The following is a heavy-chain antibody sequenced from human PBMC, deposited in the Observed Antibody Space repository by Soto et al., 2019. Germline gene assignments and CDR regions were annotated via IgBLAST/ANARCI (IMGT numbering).Heavy chain of an antibody. D-gene: IGHD3-16*01. Sequence: QVPLVQSGAEVKKPGASVKVSCKASGYTFTDYHMHWVRQAPGQGLEWLGWINPKSGGTDFAQNFQGRVTMTRDTSISTVYMELSSLRSDDTAVYYCARGVLTYTYYDWFDPWGQGTLVTVSS. CDR3: ARGVLTYTYYDWFDP. CDR1: GYTFTDYH. CDR2: INPKSGGT. J-gene: IGHJ5*02. V-gene: IGHV1-2*02.